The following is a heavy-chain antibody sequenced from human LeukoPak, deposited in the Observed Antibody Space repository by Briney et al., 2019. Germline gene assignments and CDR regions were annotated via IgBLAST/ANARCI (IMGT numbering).Heavy chain of an antibody. V-gene: IGHV3-23*01. D-gene: IGHD3-16*02. CDR3: AKAVLVWGSYCCLGSDY. Sequence: PGGSLRLSCAASGFTFSSYAMSWVRQAPGKGLEWVSAISGSGGSTYYADSVKGRFTISRDNSKNTLYLQMNSLRAEDTAVYYCAKAVLVWGSYCCLGSDYWGQGTLVTVSS. J-gene: IGHJ4*02. CDR2: ISGSGGST. CDR1: GFTFSSYA.